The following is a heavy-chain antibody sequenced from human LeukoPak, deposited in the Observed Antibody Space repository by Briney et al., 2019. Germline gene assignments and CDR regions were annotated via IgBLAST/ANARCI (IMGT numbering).Heavy chain of an antibody. Sequence: SETLSLTCTVSGGSISSSSYYWGWIRQPPGKGLEWIGSIYYSGSTYYNPSLKSRVTISVDTSKNQFSLKLSSVTAADTAVYYCARGIVVVPAAMVVRNNWFDPWGQGTLVTVSS. CDR3: ARGIVVVPAAMVVRNNWFDP. CDR1: GGSISSSSYY. V-gene: IGHV4-39*07. CDR2: IYYSGST. D-gene: IGHD2-2*01. J-gene: IGHJ5*02.